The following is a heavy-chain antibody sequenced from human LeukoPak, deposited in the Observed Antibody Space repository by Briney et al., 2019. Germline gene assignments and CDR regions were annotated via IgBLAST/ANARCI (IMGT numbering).Heavy chain of an antibody. D-gene: IGHD5-12*01. CDR3: ARVNGYSGYSDY. CDR2: IYYSGST. V-gene: IGHV4-59*01. CDR1: GGSISSYY. Sequence: PSETLSLTCAVSGGSISSYYWSWIRQPPGKGLGWVGYIYYSGSTTYNPSLKCRVTISVDTSKNQFSLKLSSVTAADTAVYYCARVNGYSGYSDYWGQGTLVTVSS. J-gene: IGHJ4*02.